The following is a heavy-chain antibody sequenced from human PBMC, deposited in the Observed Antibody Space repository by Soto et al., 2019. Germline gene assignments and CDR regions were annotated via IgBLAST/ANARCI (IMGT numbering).Heavy chain of an antibody. J-gene: IGHJ5*02. Sequence: PGQSLRLSCAASGFTFSSYSMNWVRQAQGKGLEWVSSISSSSSYIYYADSVKGRFTISRDNSKNTLYLQMNSLRAEDTAVYYCSRGNHTATAGSAPFDPWGQGTLLTVSS. CDR1: GFTFSSYS. CDR2: ISSSSSYI. CDR3: SRGNHTATAGSAPFDP. D-gene: IGHD1-26*01. V-gene: IGHV3-21*01.